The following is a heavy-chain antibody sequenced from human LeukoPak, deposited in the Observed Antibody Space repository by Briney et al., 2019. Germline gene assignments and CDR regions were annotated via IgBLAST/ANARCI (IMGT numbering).Heavy chain of an antibody. V-gene: IGHV4-39*07. CDR2: IYYSGST. CDR3: ARRIAAAGTRFDY. Sequence: SETLSLTCTVSGGSISSSSYYWGWIRQPPGKGLEWIGSIYYSGSTYYNPSLKSRVTISVDTSKNQFSQKLSSVTAADTAVYYCARRIAAAGTRFDYWGQGTLVTVSS. CDR1: GGSISSSSYY. D-gene: IGHD6-13*01. J-gene: IGHJ4*02.